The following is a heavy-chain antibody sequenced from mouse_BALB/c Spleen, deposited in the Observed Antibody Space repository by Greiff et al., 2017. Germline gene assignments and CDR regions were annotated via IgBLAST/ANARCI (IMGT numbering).Heavy chain of an antibody. V-gene: IGHV5-17*02. D-gene: IGHD2-1*01. CDR3: ARLWGNYDAMDY. CDR1: GFTFSSFG. CDR2: ISSGSSTI. Sequence: EVKLQESGGGLVQPGGSRKLSCAASGFTFSSFGMHWVRQAPEKGLEWVAYISSGSSTIYYADTVKGRFTISRDNPKNTLFLQMTSLRSEDTAMYYCARLWGNYDAMDYWGQGTSVTVSS. J-gene: IGHJ4*01.